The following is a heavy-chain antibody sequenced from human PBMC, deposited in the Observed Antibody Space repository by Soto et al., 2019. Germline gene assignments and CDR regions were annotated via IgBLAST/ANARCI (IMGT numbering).Heavy chain of an antibody. Sequence: QVQLQESGPGLVKPSQTLSLTCTVSGGSISSGGYYWSWIRQHPGKGLEWIGYIYHSGSTYYNPSLKSRVTISVDTSKIQFSLKVSSVTAADTAVYYCAREAAGILNWFDPWGQGTLFTVSS. CDR2: IYHSGST. CDR1: GGSISSGGYY. V-gene: IGHV4-31*03. CDR3: AREAAGILNWFDP. J-gene: IGHJ5*02. D-gene: IGHD6-25*01.